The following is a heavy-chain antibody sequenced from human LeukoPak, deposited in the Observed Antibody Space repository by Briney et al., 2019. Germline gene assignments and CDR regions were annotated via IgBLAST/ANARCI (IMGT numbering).Heavy chain of an antibody. CDR2: IGPQIKVT. Sequence: GSLTVSCMPSGVTFTVHYIHWGRQGPGQGLEWMGYIGPQIKVTSSPQEFQGRVTKTRDASMSTAYMELTRLTSDETAVYYCVREGEGPLSQDFGYWGQGPLVTVSS. J-gene: IGHJ4*02. CDR3: VREGEGPLSQDFGY. D-gene: IGHD2/OR15-2a*01. V-gene: IGHV1-2*02. CDR1: GVTFTVHY.